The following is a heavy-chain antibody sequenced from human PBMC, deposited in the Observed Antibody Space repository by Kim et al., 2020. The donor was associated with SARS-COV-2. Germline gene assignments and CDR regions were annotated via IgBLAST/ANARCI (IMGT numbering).Heavy chain of an antibody. V-gene: IGHV3-7*03. CDR3: ARVLRPEATILWGY. J-gene: IGHJ4*02. CDR1: GFIFSTYW. D-gene: IGHD5-12*01. CDR2: IKEDGSEK. Sequence: GGSLRLSCAASGFIFSTYWMSWVRQAPGKGLEWVANIKEDGSEKYYVDSVKGRFTISRDNAKNSLYLLMNSLRAEDTALYYCARVLRPEATILWGYWGQGTLVTVSS.